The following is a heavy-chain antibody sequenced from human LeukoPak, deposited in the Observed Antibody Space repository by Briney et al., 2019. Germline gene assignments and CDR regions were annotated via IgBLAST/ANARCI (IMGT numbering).Heavy chain of an antibody. V-gene: IGHV3-23*01. CDR3: AKDGGSGSYFVPRYFDY. CDR2: ISGSGGST. Sequence: PGGSLRLSCAASGFTFSSYAMSWVRQAPGKGLEWVSAISGSGGSTYYADSVKGRFTISRDNSKNTLYLQMNSLRAEDTAVYYCAKDGGSGSYFVPRYFDYWGQGTLVTVSS. J-gene: IGHJ4*02. D-gene: IGHD1-26*01. CDR1: GFTFSSYA.